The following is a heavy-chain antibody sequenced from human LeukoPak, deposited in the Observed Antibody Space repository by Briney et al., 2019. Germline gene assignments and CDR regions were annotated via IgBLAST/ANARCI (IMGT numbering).Heavy chain of an antibody. Sequence: SETLSLTCAVYGGSISTYYWSWIRQPPGKGLEWIGYIYNSETSHYNPSLKSRVTMSIDMSKNQFSLKLSSVTAADTAVYYCARGVIVCFDYWGQGTLVTVSS. CDR3: ARGVIVCFDY. V-gene: IGHV4-59*01. D-gene: IGHD2/OR15-2a*01. J-gene: IGHJ4*02. CDR2: IYNSETS. CDR1: GGSISTYY.